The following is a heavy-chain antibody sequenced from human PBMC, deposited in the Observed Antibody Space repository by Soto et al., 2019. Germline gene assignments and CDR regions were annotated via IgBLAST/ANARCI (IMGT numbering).Heavy chain of an antibody. V-gene: IGHV1-46*01. J-gene: IGHJ2*01. CDR3: ARVREGGNSVGLGYFDL. CDR2: INPSSGST. D-gene: IGHD2-21*02. CDR1: GYTFTSYY. Sequence: QVQLVQSGAAVKKPGASVKVSCKASGYTFTSYYMHWVRQAPGQGLEWMGIINPSSGSTSYAQKLQGRVTMTRDKSTSTLYMELSSLRSEDTAVYYCARVREGGNSVGLGYFDLWGRCTLVTVSS.